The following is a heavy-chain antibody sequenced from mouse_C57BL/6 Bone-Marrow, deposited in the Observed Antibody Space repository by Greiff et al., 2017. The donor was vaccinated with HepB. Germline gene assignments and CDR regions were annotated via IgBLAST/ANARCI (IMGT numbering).Heavy chain of an antibody. V-gene: IGHV1-81*01. CDR2: IYPRSGNT. J-gene: IGHJ1*03. CDR1: GYTFTSYG. Sequence: QVQLQQSGAELARPGASVKLSCKASGYTFTSYGISWVKQRTGQGLEWIGEIYPRSGNTYYNEKFKGKATLTADKSSSTAYMELRSLTSEDSAVYFCAREGLRWGYFDVWGTGTTVTVSS. D-gene: IGHD1-1*01. CDR3: AREGLRWGYFDV.